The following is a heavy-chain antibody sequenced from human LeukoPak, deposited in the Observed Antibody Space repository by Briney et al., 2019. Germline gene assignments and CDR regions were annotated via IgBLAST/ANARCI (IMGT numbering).Heavy chain of an antibody. D-gene: IGHD6-13*01. CDR2: INHSGST. CDR3: ARGRRAAAGWSDWFDP. V-gene: IGHV4-34*01. Sequence: SETLSLTCAGYGGSFSGYYWSWIRQPPGKGLEWIGEINHSGSTNYNPSLKSRVTISVDTSKNQFSLKLSSVTAADTAVYYCARGRRAAAGWSDWFDPWGQGTLVTVSS. CDR1: GGSFSGYY. J-gene: IGHJ5*02.